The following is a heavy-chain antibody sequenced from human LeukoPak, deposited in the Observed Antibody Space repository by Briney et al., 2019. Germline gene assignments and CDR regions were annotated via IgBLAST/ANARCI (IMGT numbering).Heavy chain of an antibody. V-gene: IGHV4-39*01. CDR1: GGSINNRSYY. CDR2: IYYSGST. Sequence: SETLSLTCTVSGGSINNRSYYWGGIRRPPCKGLECIGSIYYSGSTNYNPSLKSRLTISVDTSKNQFSLKLSSVTAADTAVYYCARDSYKFYYYYGMDVWGQGTTVTVSS. CDR3: ARDSYKFYYYYGMDV. D-gene: IGHD5-24*01. J-gene: IGHJ6*02.